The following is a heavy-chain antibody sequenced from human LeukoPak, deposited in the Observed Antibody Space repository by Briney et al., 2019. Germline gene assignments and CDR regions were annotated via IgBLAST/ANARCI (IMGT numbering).Heavy chain of an antibody. CDR1: GGSFSDNY. J-gene: IGHJ4*02. CDR3: ARGLMIGDY. Sequence: SETLSLTCGVYGGSFSDNYWGWIRQPPGKGLEWIGEINHSGSTNYNPSLKSRVTISVDTSKNQFSLKMRSVTAADTAVYYCARGLMIGDYWGQGTLVTVSS. V-gene: IGHV4-34*01. CDR2: INHSGST. D-gene: IGHD3-22*01.